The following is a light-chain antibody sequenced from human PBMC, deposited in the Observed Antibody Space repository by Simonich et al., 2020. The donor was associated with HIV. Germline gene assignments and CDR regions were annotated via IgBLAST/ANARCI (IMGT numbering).Light chain of an antibody. CDR2: GAS. Sequence: EVVLTQSPATLSVSPGEGVTLSCTASQSVSSSLSWYQQKPGQAPRLLIYGASTRATGIPARFRGSGSGTEFTLTISSMQSEDFAVYYCQQYNNWYTFGQGTKLEIK. J-gene: IGKJ2*01. V-gene: IGKV3-15*01. CDR1: QSVSSS. CDR3: QQYNNWYT.